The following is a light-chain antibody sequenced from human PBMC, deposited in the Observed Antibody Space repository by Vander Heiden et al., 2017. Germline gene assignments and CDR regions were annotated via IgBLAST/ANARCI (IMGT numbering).Light chain of an antibody. CDR3: QQATSAPWT. V-gene: IGKV3-20*01. CDR1: QSVSSSY. J-gene: IGKJ1*01. Sequence: EIVLTPSLGTLSLSQGERAHLSCRASQSVSSSYLAWYQQKPGQAPKLLIYLSSIMATGIPARFSGSGSGTDFTLTISRLEPEDFAVYYCQQATSAPWTFGQGTKVEI. CDR2: LSS.